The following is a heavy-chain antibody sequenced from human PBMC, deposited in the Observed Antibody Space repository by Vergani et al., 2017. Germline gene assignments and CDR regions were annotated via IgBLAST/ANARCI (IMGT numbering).Heavy chain of an antibody. CDR1: GYSFTSYW. V-gene: IGHV5-51*03. D-gene: IGHD2-2*01. Sequence: EVQLVQSGAEVKKPGESLKISCKGSGYSFTSYWIGWVRQMPGKGLEWMGIIYPGDSDTRYSPSFQGQVTISADKSISTAYLQWSSLKASDTAMYYCARRYCSTTTCYYYMDVWGKGTTVTVSS. CDR2: IYPGDSDT. CDR3: ARRYCSTTTCYYYMDV. J-gene: IGHJ6*03.